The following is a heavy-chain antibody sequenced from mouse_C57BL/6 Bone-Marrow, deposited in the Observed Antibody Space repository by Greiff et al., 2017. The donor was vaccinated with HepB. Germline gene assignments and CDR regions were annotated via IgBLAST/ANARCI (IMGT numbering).Heavy chain of an antibody. Sequence: EVQLVESGGGLVKPGGSLKLSCAASGFTFSDYGMHWVRQAPEKGLEWVAYISSGSSTIYYADTVKGRFTISRDNAKNTLFLQMTSLRSEDTAMYYCARGSGSGYDAMDYWGQGTSVTVSS. CDR1: GFTFSDYG. J-gene: IGHJ4*01. CDR3: ARGSGSGYDAMDY. D-gene: IGHD1-1*01. V-gene: IGHV5-17*01. CDR2: ISSGSSTI.